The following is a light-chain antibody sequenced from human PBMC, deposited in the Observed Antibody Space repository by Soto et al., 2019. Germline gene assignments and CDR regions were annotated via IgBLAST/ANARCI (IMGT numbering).Light chain of an antibody. V-gene: IGKV3-20*01. Sequence: IVLTQSPGTLSLSPGEKATLSCRASQSIPSNYLAWYQQKPGQTPSLLIYGPAGRATGIPDRFSGSGSGTDFALTISRLEPEDFAVYYCQQFRRSPYTFGPGTK. CDR2: GPA. CDR3: QQFRRSPYT. J-gene: IGKJ3*01. CDR1: QSIPSNY.